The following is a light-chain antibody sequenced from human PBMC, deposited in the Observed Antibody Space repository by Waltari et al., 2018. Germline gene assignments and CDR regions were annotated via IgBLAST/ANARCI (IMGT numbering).Light chain of an antibody. Sequence: DIQMTQSPSSLSASVGDRVTITCQASQDIRNYLNWYQHKPGKAPKLLIYDASTLEAGVPSRFSGSGSGTYFTFTITSLQPEDVATYYCQQHYNLPLTFGGGTKVEI. V-gene: IGKV1-33*01. CDR1: QDIRNY. CDR3: QQHYNLPLT. J-gene: IGKJ4*01. CDR2: DAS.